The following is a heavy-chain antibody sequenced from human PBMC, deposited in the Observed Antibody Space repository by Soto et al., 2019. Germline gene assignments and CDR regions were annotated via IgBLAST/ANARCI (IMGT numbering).Heavy chain of an antibody. D-gene: IGHD6-19*01. CDR2: INHSGST. CDR3: AGYSSGWYEIV. Sequence: QVQLQQWGAGLLKPSETLSLTCAVYGGSFSGYYWSWIRQPPGKGLEWIGEINHSGSTNYNPSLKSRVTISVDTSKNQFSLKLSSVTAADAAVYYCAGYSSGWYEIVWGQGTLVTVSS. J-gene: IGHJ4*02. V-gene: IGHV4-34*01. CDR1: GGSFSGYY.